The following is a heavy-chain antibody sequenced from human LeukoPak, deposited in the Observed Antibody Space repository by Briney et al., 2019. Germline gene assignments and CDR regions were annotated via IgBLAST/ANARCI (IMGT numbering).Heavy chain of an antibody. CDR1: GGSFSGYY. D-gene: IGHD2-2*01. CDR2: INHSGST. Sequence: SETLSLTCAVYGGSFSGYYWSWIRQTPGKGLEWIGEINHSGSTNYNPSLKSRVTISVDTSKNQFSLKLSSVTAADTAVYYCARIRVVPAAIYLSSGEFDYWGQGTLVTVSS. CDR3: ARIRVVPAAIYLSSGEFDY. V-gene: IGHV4-34*01. J-gene: IGHJ4*02.